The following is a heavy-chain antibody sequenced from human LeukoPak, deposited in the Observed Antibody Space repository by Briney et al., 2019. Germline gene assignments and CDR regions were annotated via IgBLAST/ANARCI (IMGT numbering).Heavy chain of an antibody. CDR1: GFTFSSYS. J-gene: IGHJ4*02. CDR2: IKESGDIT. D-gene: IGHD2-15*01. CDR3: AKYCSGATCSGY. Sequence: GGSLSLSCAASGFTFSSYSMCWVRQAPGKGPEWVSGIKESGDITYYADSVKGRFTISRDNSKNTLYLQMNSLRAEDTAKYYCAKYCSGATCSGYWGQGTLVTVSS. V-gene: IGHV3-23*01.